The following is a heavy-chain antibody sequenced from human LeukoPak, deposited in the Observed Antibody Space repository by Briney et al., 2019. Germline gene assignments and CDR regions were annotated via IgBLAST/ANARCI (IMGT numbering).Heavy chain of an antibody. D-gene: IGHD6-19*01. V-gene: IGHV1-18*01. CDR3: ARDRRGRAVANPYYYNGMDV. J-gene: IGHJ6*04. Sequence: GASVKVSCKASGYMFTSYGLSWVRQAPGQGLGWMGWISAYNGNTRYAQKFQGRVTMTTDTSTRTAYMEMRSLRSDDTAVYYCARDRRGRAVANPYYYNGMDVWGEGTTVTVSS. CDR1: GYMFTSYG. CDR2: ISAYNGNT.